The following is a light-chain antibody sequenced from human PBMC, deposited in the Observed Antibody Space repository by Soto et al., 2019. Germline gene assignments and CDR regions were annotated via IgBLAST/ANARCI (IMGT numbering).Light chain of an antibody. V-gene: IGLV2-23*01. CDR1: SDVVGNYNL. J-gene: IGLJ2*01. CDR2: EGN. CDR3: CSSASRTTTVV. Sequence: QSALTQPASVSGSPGQSITLSCTGTSDVVGNYNLVSWYQQHPGKAPKLIIYEGNKRPSGVSNRFSGSKSANTASLTISGLRAEDEADYYCCSSASRTTTVVFGGGTKLTVL.